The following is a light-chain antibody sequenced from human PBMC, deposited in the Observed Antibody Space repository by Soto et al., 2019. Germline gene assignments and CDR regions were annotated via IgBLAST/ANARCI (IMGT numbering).Light chain of an antibody. CDR2: NNN. CDR1: SSNIGSNT. Sequence: QSVLTQPPSTSGTPGQRVTISCSGSSSNIGSNTVSWCQQLPGTAPKPLIYNNNQRPSGVPDRFSGSKSGTSASLAISGLQSEDEADYYCAAWDDSLIGYVFGTETKLTVL. CDR3: AAWDDSLIGYV. V-gene: IGLV1-44*01. J-gene: IGLJ1*01.